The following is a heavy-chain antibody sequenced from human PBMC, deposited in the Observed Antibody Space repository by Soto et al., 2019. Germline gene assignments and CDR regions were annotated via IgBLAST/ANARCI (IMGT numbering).Heavy chain of an antibody. CDR2: ISRDGRTT. CDR3: TGEVASGY. CDR1: GFTVSSYG. D-gene: IGHD2-8*02. V-gene: IGHV3-30*03. Sequence: ESGGGVVQPGRSLRLSCAVSGFTVSSYGMHWVRQAPGEGLEWVAVISRDGRTTFYADSVKGRFTISRDNSRNTLFLEMNSLRGDDMAVYYCTGEVASGYWGQGTLVTVSS. J-gene: IGHJ4*02.